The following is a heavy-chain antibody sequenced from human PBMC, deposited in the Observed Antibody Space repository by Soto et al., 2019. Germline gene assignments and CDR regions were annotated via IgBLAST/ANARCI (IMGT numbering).Heavy chain of an antibody. D-gene: IGHD6-13*01. V-gene: IGHV4-39*01. CDR2: IYYSGST. Sequence: SETLSLTCTVSGGSISSSSYYWGWIRQPPGKGLEWIGSIYYSGSTYYNPSLKSRVTISVDTSKNQFSLKLSSVTAADTAVYYCARAPIAAAGTGQYYFDYWGQGTRVTVSS. J-gene: IGHJ4*02. CDR3: ARAPIAAAGTGQYYFDY. CDR1: GGSISSSSYY.